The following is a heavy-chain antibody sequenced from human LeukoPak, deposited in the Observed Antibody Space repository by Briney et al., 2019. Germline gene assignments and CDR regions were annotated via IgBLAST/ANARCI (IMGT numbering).Heavy chain of an antibody. CDR1: GGSISSSSYY. CDR2: IYYSGST. Sequence: PSETLSLTCTASGGSISSSSYYWGWIRQPPGKGLEWIGSIYYSGSTYYNPSLKSRVTISVDTSKNQFSLKLSSVTAADAAVYYCAREPGIGYYYYMDVWGKGTTVTVSS. CDR3: AREPGIGYYYYMDV. D-gene: IGHD2-15*01. J-gene: IGHJ6*03. V-gene: IGHV4-39*02.